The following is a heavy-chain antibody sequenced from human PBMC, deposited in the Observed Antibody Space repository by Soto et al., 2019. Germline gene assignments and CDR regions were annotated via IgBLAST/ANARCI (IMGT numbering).Heavy chain of an antibody. Sequence: QVQLVQSGGGVVQPGRSLRLSCAASRFTFSNYGMHWVRQAPGKGLEWVAIIWYDGSNKYYADSVTGRFTISRDNSKNTVYLQMNSLRVEDTTVYYCARGRSAVAGTFDPWGQGTLVTVSS. J-gene: IGHJ5*02. V-gene: IGHV3-33*01. CDR1: RFTFSNYG. CDR2: IWYDGSNK. CDR3: ARGRSAVAGTFDP. D-gene: IGHD6-19*01.